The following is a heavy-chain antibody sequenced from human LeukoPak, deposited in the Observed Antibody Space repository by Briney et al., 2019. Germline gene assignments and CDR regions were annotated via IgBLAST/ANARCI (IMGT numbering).Heavy chain of an antibody. CDR3: ARTISNYGDYVGLGY. Sequence: SETLSLTCTVSGGSISSYYWSWIRQPPGKGLEWIGYIYYSGSTYYNPSLKSRVTISVDTSKNQFSLKLSSVTAADTAVYYCARTISNYGDYVGLGYWGQGTLVTVSS. V-gene: IGHV4-59*08. CDR2: IYYSGST. CDR1: GGSISSYY. J-gene: IGHJ4*02. D-gene: IGHD4-17*01.